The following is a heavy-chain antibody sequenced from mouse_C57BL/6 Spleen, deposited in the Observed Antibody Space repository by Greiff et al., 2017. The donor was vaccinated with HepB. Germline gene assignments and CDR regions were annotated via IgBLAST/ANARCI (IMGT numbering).Heavy chain of an antibody. CDR1: GYTFTSYW. V-gene: IGHV1-64*01. CDR3: AIYSNYPAWFAY. D-gene: IGHD2-5*01. Sequence: QVQLKQPGAELVKPGASVKLSCKASGYTFTSYWMHWVKQRPGQGLEWIGMIHPNSGSTNYNEKFKSKATLTVDKSSSTAYMQLSSLTSEDSAVYYCAIYSNYPAWFAYWGQGTLVTVSA. J-gene: IGHJ3*01. CDR2: IHPNSGST.